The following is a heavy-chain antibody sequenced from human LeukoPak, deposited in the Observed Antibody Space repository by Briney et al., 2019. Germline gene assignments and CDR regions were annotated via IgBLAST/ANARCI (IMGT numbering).Heavy chain of an antibody. Sequence: GGSLRLSCAASGFTFSSYWMSWVRQAPGKGLEWVANIKQDGSEKYYVDSVKGRFTISRDNAKNSLYLQMNSLRAEDTAVYYCARDWGYYDYVWGSYRYEYYFDYWGQGTLVTVSS. D-gene: IGHD3-16*02. J-gene: IGHJ4*02. CDR2: IKQDGSEK. V-gene: IGHV3-7*01. CDR3: ARDWGYYDYVWGSYRYEYYFDY. CDR1: GFTFSSYW.